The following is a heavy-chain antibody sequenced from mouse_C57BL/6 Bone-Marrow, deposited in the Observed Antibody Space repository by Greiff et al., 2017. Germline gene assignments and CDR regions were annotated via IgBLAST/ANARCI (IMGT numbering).Heavy chain of an antibody. CDR1: GYTFTSYW. J-gene: IGHJ4*01. Sequence: QVQLQQPGTELVKPGASVKLSCKASGYTFTSYWMHWVKQRPGQGLEWIGNINPSNGGTNYNEKFKSKATLTVDKTSSTAYMQLSSLTSEDSAVYYCVKGNFCNYENYARDYWGQGTSVTVSS. V-gene: IGHV1-53*01. CDR2: INPSNGGT. D-gene: IGHD2-1*01. CDR3: VKGNFCNYENYARDY.